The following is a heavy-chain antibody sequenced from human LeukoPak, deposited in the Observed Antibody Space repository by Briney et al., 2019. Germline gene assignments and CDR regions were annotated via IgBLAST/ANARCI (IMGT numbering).Heavy chain of an antibody. J-gene: IGHJ4*02. Sequence: GGSLRLSCAASGFTFSDYYMSWIRQAPGKGLEWVSYISSSGSTIYYADSVKGRFTISRDNAKNSLFLQMNSLRAEDTAVYYCAKDLRYYGSGSYINPDYWGQGTLVTVSS. CDR3: AKDLRYYGSGSYINPDY. D-gene: IGHD3-10*01. V-gene: IGHV3-11*04. CDR1: GFTFSDYY. CDR2: ISSSGSTI.